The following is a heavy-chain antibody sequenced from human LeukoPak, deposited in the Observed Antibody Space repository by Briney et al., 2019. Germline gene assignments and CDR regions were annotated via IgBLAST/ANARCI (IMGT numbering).Heavy chain of an antibody. CDR1: GFTFSSYA. Sequence: GGSLRLSCAASGFTFSSYAMNWVRQAPGKGLEWVSTISGSGGRTYYADSVKGRFTISRDNSKNTLYLQMNSLRADDTAVYYCAKSSLVAPYDYLGQGTLVTVSS. CDR2: ISGSGGRT. CDR3: AKSSLVAPYDY. V-gene: IGHV3-23*01. D-gene: IGHD2-15*01. J-gene: IGHJ4*02.